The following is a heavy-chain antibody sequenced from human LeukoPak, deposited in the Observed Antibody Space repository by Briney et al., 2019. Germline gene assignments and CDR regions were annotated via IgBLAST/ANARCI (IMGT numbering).Heavy chain of an antibody. CDR1: GFTFSSYA. Sequence: GGSLRLSCAASGFTFSSYAMHWVRQAPGKGLEWVAVISYDGSNKYYADSVKGRFTISRDNSKNTLYLQMNSLRAEDTAMYYCARPGYSGSLEYWGQGTLVTVSS. J-gene: IGHJ4*02. CDR3: ARPGYSGSLEY. D-gene: IGHD1-26*01. CDR2: ISYDGSNK. V-gene: IGHV3-30-3*01.